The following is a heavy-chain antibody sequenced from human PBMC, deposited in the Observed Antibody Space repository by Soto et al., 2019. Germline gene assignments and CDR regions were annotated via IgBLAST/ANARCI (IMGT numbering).Heavy chain of an antibody. CDR2: ISGSGGST. D-gene: IGHD3-22*01. CDR3: AKVPYYYDSSGYHFDY. CDR1: GFTFSSYA. V-gene: IGHV3-23*01. Sequence: GGSLRLSCAASGFTFSSYAMSWVRQAPGKGLEWVSAISGSGGSTYYADSVKGRFTIPRDNSKNTLYLQMNSLRAEDTAVYYCAKVPYYYDSSGYHFDYWGQGTLVTVSS. J-gene: IGHJ4*02.